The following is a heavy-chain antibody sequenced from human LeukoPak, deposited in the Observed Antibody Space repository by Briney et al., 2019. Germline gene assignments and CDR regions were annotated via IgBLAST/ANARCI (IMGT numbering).Heavy chain of an antibody. CDR3: AKDQIAAGLY. J-gene: IGHJ4*02. CDR2: IKQDGSEE. D-gene: IGHD6-13*01. Sequence: GGSLRLSCAASGFTFSSYTMNWVRQAPGKGLEWVANIKQDGSEEYYVDSVKGRFTISRDNAKNSLYLQMNSLRVEDAAVYYCAKDQIAAGLYWGQGTLVTVSS. V-gene: IGHV3-7*01. CDR1: GFTFSSYT.